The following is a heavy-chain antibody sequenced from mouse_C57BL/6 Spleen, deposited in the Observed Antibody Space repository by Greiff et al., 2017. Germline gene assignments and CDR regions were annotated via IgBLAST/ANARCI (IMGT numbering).Heavy chain of an antibody. D-gene: IGHD1-1*01. Sequence: VPLQQSGAELVRPGTSVKVSCTASGYAFTNYLIEWVKQRPGQGLEWIGVINPGSGGTNYNAKFKGKAPLTADKSSSTADMQLSSLTTEDSAVYCCSRRAVLEYYAMDYWGQGTSVSVSS. CDR3: SRRAVLEYYAMDY. V-gene: IGHV1-54*01. CDR2: INPGSGGT. CDR1: GYAFTNYL. J-gene: IGHJ4*01.